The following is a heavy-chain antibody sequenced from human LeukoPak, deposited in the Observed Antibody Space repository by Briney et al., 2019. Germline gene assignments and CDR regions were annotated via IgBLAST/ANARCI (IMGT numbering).Heavy chain of an antibody. CDR2: IYSGGST. CDR3: AKDRSIAVAHNCFDP. CDR1: GFTVSSNY. V-gene: IGHV3-53*01. D-gene: IGHD6-19*01. Sequence: PGGSLRLSCAASGFTVSSNYMSWVRQALGKGLEWVSVIYSGGSTYYADSVKGRFIISRDNSKNTLFLQMNSLRAEDTAVYYCAKDRSIAVAHNCFDPWGQGTLVTVSS. J-gene: IGHJ5*02.